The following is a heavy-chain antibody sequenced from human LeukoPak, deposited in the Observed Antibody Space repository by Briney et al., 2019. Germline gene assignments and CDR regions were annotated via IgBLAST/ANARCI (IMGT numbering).Heavy chain of an antibody. V-gene: IGHV3-30*02. CDR3: ASVWSLGVDY. D-gene: IGHD3-16*01. J-gene: IGHJ4*02. Sequence: GGSLRLSCAASGFTFSSYGMHWVRQAPGKGLEWVAFIRYDGSNKYYADSVKGRFTISRDNSKNTLYLQMNSLRAEDTAVYYCASVWSLGVDYWGQGTLVTVSS. CDR1: GFTFSSYG. CDR2: IRYDGSNK.